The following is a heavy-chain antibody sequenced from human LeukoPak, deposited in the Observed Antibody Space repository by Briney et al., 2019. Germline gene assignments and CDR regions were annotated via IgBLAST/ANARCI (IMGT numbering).Heavy chain of an antibody. J-gene: IGHJ2*01. CDR1: GFTFDDYA. D-gene: IGHD2-15*01. CDR3: AKGYCSGGSCYLWGEGGWYFGL. CDR2: ISWNSGSI. V-gene: IGHV3-9*03. Sequence: PGGSLRLSCAASGFTFDDYAMHWVRQSPGKGLEWVSGISWNSGSIGYADSVKGRFTISRDNAKNSLYLQMNSLRAEDMALYYCAKGYCSGGSCYLWGEGGWYFGLWGRGTLVTVSS.